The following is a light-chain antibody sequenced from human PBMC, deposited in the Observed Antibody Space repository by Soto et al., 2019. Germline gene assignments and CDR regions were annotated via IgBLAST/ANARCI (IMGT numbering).Light chain of an antibody. Sequence: EIVMTQSPATLSVSPGERATLSCRASQSVSSNLAWYQQKPGQAPRLLIYGASTRATGIPARFSGSGSGTASTLTIISLQSEDFAVYYCQHYNNCPRTFRQGTKVEIK. J-gene: IGKJ1*01. CDR2: GAS. V-gene: IGKV3-15*01. CDR3: QHYNNCPRT. CDR1: QSVSSN.